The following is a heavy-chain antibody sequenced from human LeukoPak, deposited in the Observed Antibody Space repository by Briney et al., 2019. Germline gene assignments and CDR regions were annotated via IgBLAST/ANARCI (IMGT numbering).Heavy chain of an antibody. D-gene: IGHD3-10*01. Sequence: ASVTVSCKASGYTFTDYYMHWVRQAPGQGLEWMGWVNPNSGGTNYAEKFQGRVTMTRDTSTRTAYMELGRLRSDDTAVYYCARGSVFIGLDYWGQGTLVTVSS. J-gene: IGHJ4*02. CDR1: GYTFTDYY. CDR2: VNPNSGGT. V-gene: IGHV1-2*02. CDR3: ARGSVFIGLDY.